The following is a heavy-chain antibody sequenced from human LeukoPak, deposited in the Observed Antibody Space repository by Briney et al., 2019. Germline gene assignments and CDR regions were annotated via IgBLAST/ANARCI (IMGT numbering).Heavy chain of an antibody. Sequence: ASVKVSCKASGYTFTSYGIGWVRQAPGQGLEWMGIINPSGGSTSYAQKFQGRVTMTRDTSTSTVYMELSSLRSEDTAVYYCASIAAAGILTSDYWGQGTLVTVSS. CDR3: ASIAAAGILTSDY. D-gene: IGHD6-13*01. V-gene: IGHV1-46*01. CDR2: INPSGGST. J-gene: IGHJ4*02. CDR1: GYTFTSYG.